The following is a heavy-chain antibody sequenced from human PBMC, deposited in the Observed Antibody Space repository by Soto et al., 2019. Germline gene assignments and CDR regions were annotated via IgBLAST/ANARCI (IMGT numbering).Heavy chain of an antibody. CDR2: ISGGGAGT. Sequence: GGSLRLSCTASGFTFSDSAMNWVRQAPGKGLEWVSTISGGGAGTYYADSVKGRFTISRDNSKNTLFLQMNSLTAEDTAVYYCARNPNRSGSARFDYWGQGTLVTVSS. V-gene: IGHV3-23*01. D-gene: IGHD3-3*01. CDR1: GFTFSDSA. CDR3: ARNPNRSGSARFDY. J-gene: IGHJ4*02.